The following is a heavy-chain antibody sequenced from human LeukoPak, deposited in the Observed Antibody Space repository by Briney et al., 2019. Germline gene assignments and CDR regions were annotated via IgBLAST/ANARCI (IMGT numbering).Heavy chain of an antibody. CDR1: GFTVSSNY. CDR3: ARGETGMVDYYMDV. D-gene: IGHD5-18*01. CDR2: IYSGGST. J-gene: IGHJ6*03. V-gene: IGHV3-53*01. Sequence: QPGGSLRLSCAASGFTVSSNYMSWVRQAPGKGLEWVSVIYSGGSTYYADSVKGRFTISRDNSKNTLYLQMNSLRAEDTAVYYCARGETGMVDYYMDVWGKGTTVIVSS.